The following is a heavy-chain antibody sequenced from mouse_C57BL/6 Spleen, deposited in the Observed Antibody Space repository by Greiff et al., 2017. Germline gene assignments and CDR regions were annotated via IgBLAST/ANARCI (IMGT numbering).Heavy chain of an antibody. CDR1: GYSITSGYY. J-gene: IGHJ4*01. CDR3: ARGGIYGNYEAMDY. D-gene: IGHD2-1*01. Sequence: EVQVVESGPGLVKPSQSLSLTCSVTGYSITSGYYWNWIRQFPGNKLEWMGYISYDGSNNYNPSLKNRISITRDTSKNQFFLKLNSVTTEDTATYYCARGGIYGNYEAMDYWGQGTSVTVSS. CDR2: ISYDGSN. V-gene: IGHV3-6*01.